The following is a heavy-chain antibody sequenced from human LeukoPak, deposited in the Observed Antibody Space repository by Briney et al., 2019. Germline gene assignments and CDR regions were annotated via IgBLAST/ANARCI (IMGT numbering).Heavy chain of an antibody. D-gene: IGHD6-13*01. CDR1: GGTFSSYA. CDR3: ARDLGSSSWFDAFDI. V-gene: IGHV1-69*05. CDR2: IIPIFGTA. J-gene: IGHJ3*02. Sequence: GASVKVSCKASGGTFSSYAISWVRQAPGQGLEWMGGIIPIFGTANYAQKFQGRVTMTTDTSTSTAYMELRSLRSDDTAVYYCARDLGSSSWFDAFDIWGQGTMVTVSS.